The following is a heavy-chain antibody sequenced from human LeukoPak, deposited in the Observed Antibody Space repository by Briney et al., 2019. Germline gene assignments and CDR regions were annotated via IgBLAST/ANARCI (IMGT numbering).Heavy chain of an antibody. CDR3: ASDCQDGNNTWGVDY. J-gene: IGHJ4*02. Sequence: PGRSLRLSCAASGFTFSSHAMHWVRQAPGEWLKCQPVISYDGRNTYYADCVTGRFTISRNNSKNTLYLQMNSLTPEDTAVFYCASDCQDGNNTWGVDYWGQGTLVAVSS. CDR2: ISYDGRNT. V-gene: IGHV3-30*04. CDR1: GFTFSSHA. D-gene: IGHD3-10*01.